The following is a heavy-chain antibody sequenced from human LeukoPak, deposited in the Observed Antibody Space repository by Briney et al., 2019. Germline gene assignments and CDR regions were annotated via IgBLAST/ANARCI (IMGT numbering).Heavy chain of an antibody. V-gene: IGHV3-53*01. D-gene: IGHD2-21*01. J-gene: IGHJ5*02. CDR2: IYSGGST. Sequence: GGSLRLSCAASGFRFDDYGMSWVRQAPGKGLEWVSVIYSGGSTYYADSVKGRFTISRDNSKNTLYLQMNNLRAEDTAVYYCARVRVFAKLSVVRPREVNCFDPWGQGTLVTVSS. CDR1: GFRFDDYG. CDR3: ARVRVFAKLSVVRPREVNCFDP.